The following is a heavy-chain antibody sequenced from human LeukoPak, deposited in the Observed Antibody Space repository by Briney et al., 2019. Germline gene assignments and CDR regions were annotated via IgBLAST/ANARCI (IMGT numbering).Heavy chain of an antibody. Sequence: GGSLRLSCAASGFTFSDYYMSWIRQAPGKGLEWVSYISSSSSYTNYADSVKGRFTISRDNAKNSLYLQMDSLRVEYTAVYYCARTLAVPGGDSLGNGMDVWGQGTTVSVS. D-gene: IGHD3-16*01. CDR2: ISSSSSYT. CDR3: ARTLAVPGGDSLGNGMDV. V-gene: IGHV3-11*03. CDR1: GFTFSDYY. J-gene: IGHJ6*02.